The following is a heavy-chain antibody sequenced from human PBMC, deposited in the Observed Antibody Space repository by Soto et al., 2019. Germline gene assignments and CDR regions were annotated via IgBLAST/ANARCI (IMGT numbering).Heavy chain of an antibody. J-gene: IGHJ5*02. CDR2: IHSSGST. CDR1: GASMNSYH. D-gene: IGHD6-13*01. CDR3: ARDRGVAAAGITWFDP. V-gene: IGHV4-4*07. Sequence: SETLSLTCTVSGASMNSYHWSWIRQPAGEGLEWIGHIHSSGSTNYNPSLKSRVTMSVDTSKNQFSLRLMSLTAADTAVYYCARDRGVAAAGITWFDPWGQGSLVTVSS.